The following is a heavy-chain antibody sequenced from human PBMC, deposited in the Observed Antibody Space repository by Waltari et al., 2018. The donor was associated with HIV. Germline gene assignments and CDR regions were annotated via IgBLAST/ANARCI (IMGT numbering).Heavy chain of an antibody. D-gene: IGHD3-10*01. Sequence: EVRVGGTGGAVGQPGECLGLFWVGSVVAFSKKWMHWVRKAPGKGLVWVSRINTDGTTTTYADSVRGRFTISRDNAKNTLDLQMNSLKADDTAVYYCARANVFLRFGEFSNYGMDVWGQGTMVTVSS. CDR2: INTDGTTT. V-gene: IGHV3-74*01. CDR3: ARANVFLRFGEFSNYGMDV. J-gene: IGHJ6*02. CDR1: VVAFSKKW.